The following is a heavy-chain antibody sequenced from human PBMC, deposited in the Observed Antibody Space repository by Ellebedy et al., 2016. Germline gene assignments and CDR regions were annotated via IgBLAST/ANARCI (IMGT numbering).Heavy chain of an antibody. J-gene: IGHJ1*01. D-gene: IGHD3-3*01. Sequence: SLKISXAASGFTFDNYAMHWVRQAPGKGLEWVSGISWNSASLDYADSVKGRFTISRDNAENSLFLQMDSLGPDDSALYYCTRDIGVDWGQGTLVTVSS. CDR1: GFTFDNYA. CDR2: ISWNSASL. CDR3: TRDIGVD. V-gene: IGHV3-9*01.